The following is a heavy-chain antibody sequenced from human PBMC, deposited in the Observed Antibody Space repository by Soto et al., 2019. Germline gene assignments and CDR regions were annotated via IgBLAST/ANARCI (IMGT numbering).Heavy chain of an antibody. CDR3: ARRGVILPGQQYMDV. Sequence: PSETLSLTCAISGDSLSFYYYYWLRLPPGQGLEWIGESNRNGNTNSNPTLTSRVTMSVDTSTTQLSLKLRSVTAAATAVYYCARRGVILPGQQYMDVWGKGTTVTVSS. V-gene: IGHV4-34*01. J-gene: IGHJ6*03. CDR1: GDSLSFYY. D-gene: IGHD6-13*01. CDR2: SNRNGNT.